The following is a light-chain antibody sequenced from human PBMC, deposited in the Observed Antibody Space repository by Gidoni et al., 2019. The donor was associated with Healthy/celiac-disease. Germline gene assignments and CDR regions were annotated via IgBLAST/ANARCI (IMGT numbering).Light chain of an antibody. Sequence: QSALTQPRSGSGSPGQAVTISCTGTSSDVGGYNYVSWYQQHPGKAPKLMIYDVSKRPSGVPDRFSGSKSGNTASLTISGLQAEDEADYYCCSYAGSYNVVFGGGTKLTVL. J-gene: IGLJ2*01. V-gene: IGLV2-11*01. CDR1: SSDVGGYNY. CDR2: DVS. CDR3: CSYAGSYNVV.